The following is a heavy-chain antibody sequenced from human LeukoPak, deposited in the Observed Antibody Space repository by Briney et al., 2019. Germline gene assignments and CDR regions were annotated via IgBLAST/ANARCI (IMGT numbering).Heavy chain of an antibody. J-gene: IGHJ6*02. Sequence: GASVKVSCKASGYTFTGYYMHWVRQAPGQGLEWMGWINPNSGGTNYAQKFQGRVTMTRDTSISTAYMELSRLRSDDTAVYYCARESLPKEDQLPGMDVWGQGTTVTVSS. CDR3: ARESLPKEDQLPGMDV. D-gene: IGHD2-2*01. V-gene: IGHV1-2*02. CDR2: INPNSGGT. CDR1: GYTFTGYY.